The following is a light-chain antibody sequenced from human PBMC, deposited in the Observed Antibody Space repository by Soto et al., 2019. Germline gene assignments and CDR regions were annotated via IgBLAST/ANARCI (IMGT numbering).Light chain of an antibody. V-gene: IGLV1-44*01. J-gene: IGLJ2*01. CDR2: GNN. CDR1: SSNIESNT. Sequence: QSVLTQPPSASGTPGQRVTIPCSGSSSNIESNTVNWYQHLPGTAPKLLIYGNNQRPSGVPDRFSGSKSGTSASLAISGLQSEAEVDYYCAAWDDSLHGVVFGGGTQMTVL. CDR3: AAWDDSLHGVV.